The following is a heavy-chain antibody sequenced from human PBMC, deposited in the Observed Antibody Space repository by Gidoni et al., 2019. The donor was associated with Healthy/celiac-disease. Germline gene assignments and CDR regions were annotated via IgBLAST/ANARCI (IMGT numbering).Heavy chain of an antibody. Sequence: QVQLVQSGAEVKKPGSSVKVSCKASGGTFSSYAISWVRQAPGQGLEWMGGIIPIFGTANYAQKFQGRVTITADESTSTAYMELSSLRSEDTAVYYCARGWAEEEYDRRTGAFDIWGQGTMVTVSS. J-gene: IGHJ3*02. CDR3: ARGWAEEEYDRRTGAFDI. D-gene: IGHD3-22*01. CDR1: GGTFSSYA. V-gene: IGHV1-69*01. CDR2: IIPIFGTA.